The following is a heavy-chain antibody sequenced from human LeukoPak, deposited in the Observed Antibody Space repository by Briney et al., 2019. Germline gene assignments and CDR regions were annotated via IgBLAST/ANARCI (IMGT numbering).Heavy chain of an antibody. D-gene: IGHD2-2*01. CDR1: GFTFSRYA. J-gene: IGHJ4*02. V-gene: IGHV3-23*01. CDR2: VSGSAGTT. Sequence: GGSLRLSCAASGFTFSRYAMSWVRQARGKGLEWVSAVSGSAGTTYYADSVKGRFTISRDNSKNTLYLQMNSLRAEDTALYYCARTPLVRYFDSWGQGTLVTVSS. CDR3: ARTPLVRYFDS.